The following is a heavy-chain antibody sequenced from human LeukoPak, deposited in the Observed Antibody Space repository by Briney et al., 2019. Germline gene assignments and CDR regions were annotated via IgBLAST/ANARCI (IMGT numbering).Heavy chain of an antibody. CDR3: ARDADCSSTSCYQAPSGHFQH. J-gene: IGHJ1*01. Sequence: GGSLRLSCAASGFTFSDYWMHWVRQAPGKGLEWVANIKQDGSEKYYVDSVKGRFTISRDNAKNSLYLQMNSLRAEDTAVYYCARDADCSSTSCYQAPSGHFQHWGQGTLVTVSS. CDR1: GFTFSDYW. V-gene: IGHV3-7*01. D-gene: IGHD2-2*01. CDR2: IKQDGSEK.